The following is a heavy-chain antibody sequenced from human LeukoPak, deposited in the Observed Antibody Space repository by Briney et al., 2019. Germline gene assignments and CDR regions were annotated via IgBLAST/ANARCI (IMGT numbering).Heavy chain of an antibody. CDR1: GGSISSYY. D-gene: IGHD3-10*01. Sequence: SETLSLTCTVSGGSISSYYWSWIRQPPGKGLEWIGYIYYSGSTNYNPSLKSRVTISVDTSKNQFSLKLSSVTAADTAVYYCARLGYGSGSYYKRDFDYWGQGTLVTVSS. V-gene: IGHV4-59*12. CDR2: IYYSGST. CDR3: ARLGYGSGSYYKRDFDY. J-gene: IGHJ4*02.